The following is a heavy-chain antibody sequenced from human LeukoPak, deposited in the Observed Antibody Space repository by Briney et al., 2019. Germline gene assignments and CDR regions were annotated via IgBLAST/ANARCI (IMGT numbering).Heavy chain of an antibody. Sequence: SETLSLTCTVSGAYMNVFYWSWIRQPAGKGLQWIGRISTSGNTDYNPSLRSRVTMSVDTSSNQFSLKLASVTAADTAVYYCASDSFYDSGVYFYYGGQGPPVTISS. V-gene: IGHV4-4*07. CDR1: GAYMNVFY. J-gene: IGHJ4*02. D-gene: IGHD3-22*01. CDR2: ISTSGNT. CDR3: ASDSFYDSGVYFYY.